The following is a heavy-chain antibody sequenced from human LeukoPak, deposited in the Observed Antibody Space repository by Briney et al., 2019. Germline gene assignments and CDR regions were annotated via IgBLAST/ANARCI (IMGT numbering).Heavy chain of an antibody. D-gene: IGHD2-8*01. Sequence: SVKVSCKASGYTFTSYYMHWVRQAPGQGLEWMGGIIPIFGTANYAQKFQGRVTITADESTSTAYMELSSLRSEDTAVYYCASGYCTNGVCYILDYWGQGTLVTVSS. V-gene: IGHV1-69*13. J-gene: IGHJ4*02. CDR2: IIPIFGTA. CDR1: GYTFTSYY. CDR3: ASGYCTNGVCYILDY.